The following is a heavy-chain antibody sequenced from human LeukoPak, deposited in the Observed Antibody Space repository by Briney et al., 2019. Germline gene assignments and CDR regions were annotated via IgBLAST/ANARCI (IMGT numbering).Heavy chain of an antibody. CDR2: INPSGGAT. CDR1: GFTFSSYT. V-gene: IGHV3-23*01. J-gene: IGHJ4*02. Sequence: GGSLRLSCATSGFTFSSYTMTWVRQSPGKGLEWVSLINPSGGATFHADSVKGRFTVFRDNSRNTLFLQMQGLRAEDTAVYYCTSQTYKGSARYYSDYWGQGTLVTVSS. D-gene: IGHD1-1*01. CDR3: TSQTYKGSARYYSDY.